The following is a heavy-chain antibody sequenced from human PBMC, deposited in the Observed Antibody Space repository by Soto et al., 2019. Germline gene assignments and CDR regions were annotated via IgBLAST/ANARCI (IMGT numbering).Heavy chain of an antibody. V-gene: IGHV2-5*01. J-gene: IGHJ4*02. D-gene: IGHD1-7*01. CDR3: ANRPSWNSIDY. Sequence: SGPTLVNPTQTLTLTCTFSGFSLTTSGVGVGWIRQPPGKALEWLALIYWNDDKRYSPSLQSRLTITKDTSKNQVILTMTNMDPVDTATYSCANRPSWNSIDYWGQGTLVTVSS. CDR2: IYWNDDK. CDR1: GFSLTTSGVG.